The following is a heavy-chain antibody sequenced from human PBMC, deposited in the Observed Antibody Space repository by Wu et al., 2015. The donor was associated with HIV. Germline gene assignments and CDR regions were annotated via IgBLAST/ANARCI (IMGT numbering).Heavy chain of an antibody. J-gene: IGHJ4*02. CDR1: GYNFTEYY. D-gene: IGHD6-19*01. CDR3: ARFLTSSGWFDY. CDR2: INSKSGGT. V-gene: IGHV1-2*02. Sequence: QVLLVQSGAEVKKAVASVNVSCKASGYNFTEYYMHWIRQAPGQGLEWMGWINSKSGGTKYSQKFQGRVIMTREKSINTVYMELSRLTSDDTAVYYCARFLTSSGWFDYWGQGTLVTVSS.